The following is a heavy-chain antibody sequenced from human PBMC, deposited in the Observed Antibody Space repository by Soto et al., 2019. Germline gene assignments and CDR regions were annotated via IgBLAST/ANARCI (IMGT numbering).Heavy chain of an antibody. Sequence: GASVKVSCKASGYTFTSYGISWVRQAPGQGLEWMGWISAYNGNTNYAQKLQGRVTMTTDTSTSTAYMELRSLRSDDTAVYYCARVPGEEYYYDSSGYYYNFDYWGQGTLVTVSS. J-gene: IGHJ4*02. V-gene: IGHV1-18*01. CDR2: ISAYNGNT. CDR1: GYTFTSYG. CDR3: ARVPGEEYYYDSSGYYYNFDY. D-gene: IGHD3-22*01.